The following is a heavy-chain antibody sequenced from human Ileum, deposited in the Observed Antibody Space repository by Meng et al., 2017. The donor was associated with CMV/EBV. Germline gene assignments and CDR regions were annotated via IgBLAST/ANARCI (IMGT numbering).Heavy chain of an antibody. CDR2: ISITGSTG. CDR3: ATRGDYFDS. J-gene: IGHJ4*02. CDR1: GFSISDYY. Sequence: LRLSCAASGFSISDYYMSWIRQTPGEGLEWISYISITGSTGYYADSVKGRFTISRDNAKSSLYLEMNSLRADDTAVYYCATRGDYFDSWGQGTLVTVSS. D-gene: IGHD3-16*01. V-gene: IGHV3-11*04.